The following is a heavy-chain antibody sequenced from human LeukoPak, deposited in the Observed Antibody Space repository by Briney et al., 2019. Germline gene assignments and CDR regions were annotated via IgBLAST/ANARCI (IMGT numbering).Heavy chain of an antibody. Sequence: ASVKVSCKASGNTFSSYEINWVRQATGQGLEWLGWMNPSSGNTGYAQKFRGRVTMTRNTSISTAYMELSSLRSEDTAVYYCARGNYFGSGSFDNWGQGTLVTVSS. V-gene: IGHV1-8*01. CDR3: ARGNYFGSGSFDN. J-gene: IGHJ4*02. CDR2: MNPSSGNT. D-gene: IGHD3-10*01. CDR1: GNTFSSYE.